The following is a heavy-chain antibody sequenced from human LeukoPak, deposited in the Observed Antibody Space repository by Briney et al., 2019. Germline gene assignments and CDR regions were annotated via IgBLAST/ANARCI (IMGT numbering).Heavy chain of an antibody. J-gene: IGHJ4*02. D-gene: IGHD3-10*01. CDR3: ARDGTLWFGDNPIDY. V-gene: IGHV1-2*02. CDR2: INPNSGGT. Sequence: VASVKVSCKASGYTFTGYYMHWVRQAPGQGLEWMGWINPNSGGTNYAQKFQGRVTMTRDTSISTAYMELSRLRSDDTAVYYCARDGTLWFGDNPIDYWGQGTLVTVSS. CDR1: GYTFTGYY.